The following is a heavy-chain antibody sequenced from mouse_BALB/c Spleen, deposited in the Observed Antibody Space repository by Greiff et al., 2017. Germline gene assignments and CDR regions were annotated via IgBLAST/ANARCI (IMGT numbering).Heavy chain of an antibody. D-gene: IGHD2-4*01. Sequence: EVMLVESGGGLVKPGGSLKLSCAASGFTFSSYAMSWVRQSPEKRLEWVAEISSGGSYTYYPDTVTGRFTISRDNAKNTLYLEMSSLRSEDTAMYYCARREDDYDSAWFAYWGQGTLVTVSA. CDR1: GFTFSSYA. V-gene: IGHV5-9-4*01. CDR2: ISSGGSYT. CDR3: ARREDDYDSAWFAY. J-gene: IGHJ3*01.